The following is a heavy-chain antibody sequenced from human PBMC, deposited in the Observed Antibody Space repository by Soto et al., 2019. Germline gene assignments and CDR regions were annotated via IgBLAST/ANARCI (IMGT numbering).Heavy chain of an antibody. CDR2: INHSGST. V-gene: IGHV4-34*01. Sequence: QVQLQQWGAGLLKPSETLSLTCAVYGGSFSPYFWSWIRQPPGKGLEWIGEINHSGSTNYNPSLTRRATLSVDASKNQVSLKLTSATAADTAVYYCARLASGWQYYYFDFWGRGTPVTVSS. CDR3: ARLASGWQYYYFDF. CDR1: GGSFSPYF. J-gene: IGHJ2*01. D-gene: IGHD6-19*01.